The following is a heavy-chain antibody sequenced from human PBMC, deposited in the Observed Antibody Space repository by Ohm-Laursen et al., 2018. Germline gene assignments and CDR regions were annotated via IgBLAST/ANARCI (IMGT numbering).Heavy chain of an antibody. CDR1: GGTFSSYA. CDR2: IIPILGIA. Sequence: SSVKVSCKTSGGTFSSYAISWVRQAPGQGLEWMGRIIPILGIANYAQKFQGRVTITADKSTSTAYMELSSLRSEDTAVYYCARVGSTYDFWSGYFRGFDPWGQGTLVTVSS. D-gene: IGHD3-3*01. V-gene: IGHV1-69*04. J-gene: IGHJ5*02. CDR3: ARVGSTYDFWSGYFRGFDP.